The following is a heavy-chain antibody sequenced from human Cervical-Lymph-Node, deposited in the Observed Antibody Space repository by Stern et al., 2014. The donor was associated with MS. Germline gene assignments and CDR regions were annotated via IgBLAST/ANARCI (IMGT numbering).Heavy chain of an antibody. CDR2: ISSGISFT. D-gene: IGHD3-10*01. Sequence: VQLVESGGGVVKPGGSVRVSCAASGVSITDHYMNWVRQAPGQGLEWISYISSGISFTSYSDSVKGRFTISRDNAKNSLYLQMHSLGAEDTAVYYCARRLLRGVKDGFDLWGQGTVVTVSS. J-gene: IGHJ3*01. V-gene: IGHV3-11*06. CDR1: GVSITDHY. CDR3: ARRLLRGVKDGFDL.